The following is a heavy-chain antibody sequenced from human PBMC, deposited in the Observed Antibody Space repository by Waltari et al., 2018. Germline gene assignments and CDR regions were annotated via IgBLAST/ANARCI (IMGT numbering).Heavy chain of an antibody. CDR3: ARDLGYSSSWGY. CDR2: IYSSGTT. J-gene: IGHJ4*02. Sequence: EVQLVESGGGLIQPGGSLRPSGAASGFTVRTTYMSWVRQAPGKGLGWVSLIYSSGTTYYADSVKGRFTISRDISKNTLYLQMNSLRAEDTAVYYCARDLGYSSSWGYWGQGTLVTVSS. CDR1: GFTVRTTY. V-gene: IGHV3-53*01. D-gene: IGHD6-13*01.